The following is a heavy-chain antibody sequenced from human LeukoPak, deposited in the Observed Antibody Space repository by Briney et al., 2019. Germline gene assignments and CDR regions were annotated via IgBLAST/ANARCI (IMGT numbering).Heavy chain of an antibody. CDR2: ISSSSSTI. D-gene: IGHD3-10*01. CDR3: ARSTGSETSWFDP. J-gene: IGHJ5*02. Sequence: PGGSLRLSCAASGFTFSSYSMNWVRQAPGKGLEWVSYISSSSSTIYYADSVKGRFTISRDNAKNSLYLQMNSLRAEDTAVYYCARSTGSETSWFDPWGQGTLVTVSS. V-gene: IGHV3-48*01. CDR1: GFTFSSYS.